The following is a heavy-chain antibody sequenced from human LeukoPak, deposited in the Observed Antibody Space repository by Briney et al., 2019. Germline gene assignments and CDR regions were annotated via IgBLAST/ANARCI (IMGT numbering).Heavy chain of an antibody. D-gene: IGHD3-10*01. J-gene: IGHJ6*02. CDR1: GYTFTSYD. V-gene: IGHV1-8*01. Sequence: ASVKVSCTASGYTFTSYDINWVRQATGQGLEWMGWMNPNSGSTGYAQKFQGRVTMTRNTSISTAYMELSSLRSEDTAVYYCALYGSGSPYYGMDVWGQGTTVTVSS. CDR2: MNPNSGST. CDR3: ALYGSGSPYYGMDV.